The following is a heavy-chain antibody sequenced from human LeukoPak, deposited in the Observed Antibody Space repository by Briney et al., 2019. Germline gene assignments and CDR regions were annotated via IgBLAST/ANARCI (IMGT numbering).Heavy chain of an antibody. CDR3: AKVEGDFWSGSYYFDY. CDR2: IRYDGSNK. CDR1: GFTFSSYG. J-gene: IGHJ4*02. Sequence: GGSLRLSCAASGFTFSSYGIHCVRQAPGKGLEWVAFIRYDGSNKYYADSVKGRFTISRDNSKNTLYLKMNSLRAEDTAVYYCAKVEGDFWSGSYYFDYWGQGTLVTVSS. V-gene: IGHV3-30*02. D-gene: IGHD3-3*01.